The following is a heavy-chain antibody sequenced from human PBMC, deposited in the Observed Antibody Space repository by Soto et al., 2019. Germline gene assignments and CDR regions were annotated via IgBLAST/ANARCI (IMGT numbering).Heavy chain of an antibody. D-gene: IGHD2-21*02. Sequence: GASVKVSCKPSGYTFTSFSIGWVRQAPGQGLEWMGWINAGNGNTKYSQKFQGRVTITRDTSASTAYMELSSLRSEDTAVYYCARAWVVVTAPDYWGQGTLVTVSS. CDR1: GYTFTSFS. CDR2: INAGNGNT. CDR3: ARAWVVVTAPDY. J-gene: IGHJ4*02. V-gene: IGHV1-3*01.